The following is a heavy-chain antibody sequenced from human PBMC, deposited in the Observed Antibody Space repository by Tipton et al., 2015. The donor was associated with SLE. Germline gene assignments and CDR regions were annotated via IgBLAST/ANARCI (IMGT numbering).Heavy chain of an antibody. CDR2: IYNTGST. CDR3: ARGMVTWRGAIIGVDV. CDR1: GGSISSGTYY. V-gene: IGHV4-61*02. J-gene: IGHJ6*02. D-gene: IGHD2-21*02. Sequence: TLSLTCTVSGGSISSGTYYWSWIRQPAGKGLEWIGRIYNTGSTSYNPSLKSRVTISIDPAKNQFSLKLTSVTAADTAVYYCARGMVTWRGAIIGVDVWGQGTTVNVSS.